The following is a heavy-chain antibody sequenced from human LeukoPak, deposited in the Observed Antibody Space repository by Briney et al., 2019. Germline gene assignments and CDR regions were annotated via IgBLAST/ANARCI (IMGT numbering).Heavy chain of an antibody. CDR1: GFTFSSYW. CDR3: AREGIAVAGITWFDP. D-gene: IGHD6-19*01. V-gene: IGHV3-74*01. Sequence: GGSLRLSCAASGFTFSSYWMHWVRQAPGKGLVWVSRINSDGRSTSYADSVKGRFTLSRDNAKNTLYLQMNSLRAEDTAVYYCAREGIAVAGITWFDPWGQGTLVTVSS. J-gene: IGHJ5*02. CDR2: INSDGRST.